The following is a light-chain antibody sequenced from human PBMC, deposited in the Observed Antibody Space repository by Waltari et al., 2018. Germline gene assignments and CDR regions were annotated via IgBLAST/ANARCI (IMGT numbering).Light chain of an antibody. CDR1: ALPKQY. CDR2: KDI. V-gene: IGLV3-25*03. Sequence: SYELSQPPSVSVSPGQTARITCSGDALPKQYAFWYQQRPGQAPVLLIYKDIERPSGIPERFSGSSSGTSVTLTISGVQAEDEADYCCQSADSSASYKVFGGGTKLTVL. CDR3: QSADSSASYKV. J-gene: IGLJ2*01.